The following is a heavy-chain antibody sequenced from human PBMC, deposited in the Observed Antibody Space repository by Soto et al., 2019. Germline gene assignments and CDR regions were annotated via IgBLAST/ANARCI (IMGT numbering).Heavy chain of an antibody. J-gene: IGHJ3*02. V-gene: IGHV1-18*01. CDR3: AKPPPAMIVVVKSAFDI. Sequence: ASVKVSCKASGYTFTSYGISWVLQAPGQGLEWMGWISAYNGNTNYAQKLQGRVTMTTDTSTSTAYMEPRSLRSDDTAVYYCAKPPPAMIVVVKSAFDIWGQGTMVTVSS. CDR1: GYTFTSYG. CDR2: ISAYNGNT. D-gene: IGHD3-22*01.